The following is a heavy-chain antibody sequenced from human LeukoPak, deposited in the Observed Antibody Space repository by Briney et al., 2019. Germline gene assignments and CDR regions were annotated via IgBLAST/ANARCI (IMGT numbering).Heavy chain of an antibody. CDR2: IRYDGSNK. CDR3: ARAGDIDY. V-gene: IGHV3-30*02. D-gene: IGHD1-26*01. CDR1: GFTFSSYG. Sequence: GGSLRLSCAAAGFTFSSYGMHWVRQAPGKGLEWVAFIRYDGSNKYYADSVKGRFTISRDNAKNTVYLQMNSLSPEDTAIYYCARAGDIDYWGQGTLVTVSS. J-gene: IGHJ4*02.